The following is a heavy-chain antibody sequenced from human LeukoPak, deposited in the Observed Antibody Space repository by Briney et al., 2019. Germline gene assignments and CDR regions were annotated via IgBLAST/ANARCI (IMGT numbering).Heavy chain of an antibody. CDR1: GFTFSTYW. J-gene: IGHJ4*02. CDR3: AKDLRFIAAAMI. D-gene: IGHD6-13*01. CDR2: INQDGSGK. V-gene: IGHV3-7*03. Sequence: GGSLRLSCAASGFTFSTYWMTWVRQAPRKGLEWVANINQDGSGKYYVDSVRGRFTISRDNSKNTLYLQMNSLRAEDTAVYYCAKDLRFIAAAMIWGQGTLVTVSS.